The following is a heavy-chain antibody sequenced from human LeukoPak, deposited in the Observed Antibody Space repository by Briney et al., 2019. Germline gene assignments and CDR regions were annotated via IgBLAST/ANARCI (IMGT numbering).Heavy chain of an antibody. CDR1: GYTFNSYG. CDR2: MSAHNGNT. D-gene: IGHD6-19*01. CDR3: ARHKGTVATYYYHYMDV. V-gene: IGHV1-18*01. J-gene: IGHJ6*03. Sequence: ASVKVSCKASGYTFNSYGISWVRHAPGQGLEWMGWMSAHNGNTNYEEKVQGRVTMTTDTSTSTAYMELRSLRSDDTAVYYCARHKGTVATYYYHYMDVWRKGTTVTVS.